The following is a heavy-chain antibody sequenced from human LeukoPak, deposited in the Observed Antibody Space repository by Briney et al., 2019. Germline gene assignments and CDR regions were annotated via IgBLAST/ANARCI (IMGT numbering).Heavy chain of an antibody. V-gene: IGHV3-43*01. D-gene: IGHD6-19*01. CDR2: ISWDGGST. J-gene: IGHJ4*02. CDR1: GFTFDDYT. Sequence: GGSLRLSCAASGFTFDDYTMHWVRQAPGKGLEWVSLISWDGGSTYYADSVKGRFTISRDNSKNSLYLQMNSLRTEDTALYYCAKDRGYSSGWYAYWGQGTLVTVSS. CDR3: AKDRGYSSGWYAY.